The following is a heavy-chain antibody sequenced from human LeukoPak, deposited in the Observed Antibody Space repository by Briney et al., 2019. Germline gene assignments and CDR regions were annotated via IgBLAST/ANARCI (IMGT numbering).Heavy chain of an antibody. Sequence: GGSLRLSCVASGFTFSNYWMSWVRQAPGKGLEWVANINQDGSHKYYVDSVEGRFTISRDNPKNSVYLQVNSLRAEDTAVDYCARIGYSSSSFDYWGQGTLVTVSS. J-gene: IGHJ4*02. V-gene: IGHV3-7*01. CDR3: ARIGYSSSSFDY. CDR1: GFTFSNYW. CDR2: INQDGSHK. D-gene: IGHD6-6*01.